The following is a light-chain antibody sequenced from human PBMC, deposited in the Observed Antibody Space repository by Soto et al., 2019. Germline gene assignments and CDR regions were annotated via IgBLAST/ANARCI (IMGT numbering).Light chain of an antibody. CDR1: QGISSY. CDR2: SAS. J-gene: IGKJ3*01. V-gene: IGKV1-9*01. Sequence: IQLTQSPSSLSASVGDRVTITCRASQGISSYLAWYQQKPGKAPTLLIYSASTLQSGVPSRFSCSGSGTDFTLTISSLQPEDFATYYCQQLNIYPLTFCPGTKVDIK. CDR3: QQLNIYPLT.